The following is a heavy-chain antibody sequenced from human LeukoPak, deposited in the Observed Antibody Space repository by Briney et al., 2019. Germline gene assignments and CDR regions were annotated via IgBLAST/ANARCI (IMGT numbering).Heavy chain of an antibody. J-gene: IGHJ5*02. Sequence: SVKVSCKASGGIFSSYAISWVRQAPGQGLEWMGGIIPIFGTANYAQKFQGRVTIIADESTSTAYMELSSLRSEDTAVYYCARAPRRTGITIFGVVMERGNWFDPWGQGTLVTVSS. D-gene: IGHD3-3*01. CDR3: ARAPRRTGITIFGVVMERGNWFDP. V-gene: IGHV1-69*13. CDR1: GGIFSSYA. CDR2: IIPIFGTA.